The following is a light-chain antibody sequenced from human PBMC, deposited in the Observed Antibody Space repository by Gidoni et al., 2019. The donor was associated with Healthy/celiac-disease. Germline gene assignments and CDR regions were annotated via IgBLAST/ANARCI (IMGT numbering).Light chain of an antibody. CDR1: QSISSY. V-gene: IGKV1-39*01. Sequence: DIQMTQSPSSLSASVGDRVTITCRASQSISSYLNWYQQKPGKAPKLLIYAASSLQSGVPSRFSGSGSGTDFTLTISILQPEDFATYYCQQSYSTLTWTFXQXTKVEIK. CDR2: AAS. CDR3: QQSYSTLTWT. J-gene: IGKJ1*01.